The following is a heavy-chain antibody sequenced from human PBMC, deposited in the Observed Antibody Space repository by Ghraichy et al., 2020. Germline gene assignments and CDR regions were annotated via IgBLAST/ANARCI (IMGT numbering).Heavy chain of an antibody. D-gene: IGHD4-17*01. CDR3: ARAAYGVKGPHDAFDI. J-gene: IGHJ3*02. Sequence: GSLRLSCAASGFTFSSYEMNWVRQAPGKGLEWVSYISSSDSTIYYADSVKGRFTISRDNAKNSLYLQMNSLRAEDTAVYYCARAAYGVKGPHDAFDIWGQGTMVTVSS. V-gene: IGHV3-48*03. CDR1: GFTFSSYE. CDR2: ISSSDSTI.